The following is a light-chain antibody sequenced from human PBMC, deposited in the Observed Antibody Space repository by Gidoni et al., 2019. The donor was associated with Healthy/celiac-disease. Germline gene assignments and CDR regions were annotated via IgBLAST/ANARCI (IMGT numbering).Light chain of an antibody. J-gene: IGKJ2*01. CDR2: KAP. V-gene: IGKV1-5*03. CDR3: QQYNSYPYT. CDR1: QSISSW. Sequence: DIQMTQSPSTLSASVGARVTITCRASQSISSWLAWYQQKPGKAPKLMIYKAPSLESGVPSRFSGSGCGTEFTLTISSLQPDDFATYYCQQYNSYPYTFXQXTKLEIK.